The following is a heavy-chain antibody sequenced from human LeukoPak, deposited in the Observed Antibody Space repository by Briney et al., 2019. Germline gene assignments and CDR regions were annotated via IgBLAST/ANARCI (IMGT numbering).Heavy chain of an antibody. CDR2: MNPNSGNT. Sequence: ASVKVSCKASGYTFTSYDINWVRQATGQGLEWMGWMNPNSGNTSYAQKFQGRVTMTRDMSTSTVYMELSSLRSEDTAVYYCARDRGGSVLDYWGQGTLVTVSS. V-gene: IGHV1-8*01. CDR3: ARDRGGSVLDY. D-gene: IGHD3-10*01. J-gene: IGHJ4*02. CDR1: GYTFTSYD.